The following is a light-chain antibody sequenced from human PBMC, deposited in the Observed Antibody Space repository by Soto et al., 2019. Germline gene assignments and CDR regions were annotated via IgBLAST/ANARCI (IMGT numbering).Light chain of an antibody. J-gene: IGKJ2*01. CDR1: QNIYRY. Sequence: DIQMTQSPSSLSASVGDRVTITCRASQNIYRYLNWYQQKPGKVPKVLIYAASTLQSGVPSRFGGSGSGTEFSLSISSLQPEDFATYYCQQSYNTPYTSGQGTKLEI. V-gene: IGKV1-39*01. CDR2: AAS. CDR3: QQSYNTPYT.